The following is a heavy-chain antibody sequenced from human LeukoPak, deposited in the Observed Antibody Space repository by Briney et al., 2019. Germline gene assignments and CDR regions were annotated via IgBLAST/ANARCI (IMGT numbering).Heavy chain of an antibody. V-gene: IGHV3-9*01. Sequence: GGSLRLPCAASGFTFDDYARHWVRQPPGKGLEWVSGISWNSGSIGYADSVKGRFTISRDNAKNSLYLQMNSLRAEDTALYYCAKADIAATPLAEYFQHWGQGTLVPSPQ. CDR3: AKADIAATPLAEYFQH. D-gene: IGHD2-15*01. J-gene: IGHJ1*01. CDR2: ISWNSGSI. CDR1: GFTFDDYA.